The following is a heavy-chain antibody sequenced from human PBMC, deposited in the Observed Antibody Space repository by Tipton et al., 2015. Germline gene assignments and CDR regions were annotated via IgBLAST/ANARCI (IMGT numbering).Heavy chain of an antibody. J-gene: IGHJ5*02. D-gene: IGHD4-17*01. Sequence: TLSLTCTVSGRPLNGSDDYWGWIRQPPGKGLEWIASFHSSGSAYYNPSLISRVTVSLDTSKNQVSLKLNSVTAADTAVYYCARKSDGDYVGWFDPWGQGTLVTVSS. CDR2: FHSSGSA. V-gene: IGHV4-39*01. CDR3: ARKSDGDYVGWFDP. CDR1: GRPLNGSDDY.